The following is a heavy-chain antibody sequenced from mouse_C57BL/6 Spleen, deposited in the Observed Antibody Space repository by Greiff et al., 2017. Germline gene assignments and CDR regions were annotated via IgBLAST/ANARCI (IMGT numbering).Heavy chain of an antibody. CDR2: IDPENGDT. V-gene: IGHV14-4*01. CDR3: SDRNY. CDR1: GFNIKDDY. J-gene: IGHJ3*01. D-gene: IGHD2-14*01. Sequence: EVQGVESGAELVRPGASVKLSCTASGFNIKDDYMHWVKQRPEQGLEWIGWIDPENGDTEYASKFQGKATRTADTSSNTAYLQLSSLTSEDTAVYYCSDRNYWGQGTLVTVSA.